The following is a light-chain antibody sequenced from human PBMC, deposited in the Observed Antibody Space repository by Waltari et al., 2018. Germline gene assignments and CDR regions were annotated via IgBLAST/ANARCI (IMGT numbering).Light chain of an antibody. J-gene: IGKJ3*01. V-gene: IGKV1-33*01. Sequence: DIQMTQSPSSLSASLGDRITITCQASRNIRSFLNWYQQKPGQAPKLLIYDVSNLEAGVPSRFSGSGSGTDFTFTISSLQAEDLATYYCHQNGKGPFTFGQGTKVDI. CDR2: DVS. CDR3: HQNGKGPFT. CDR1: RNIRSF.